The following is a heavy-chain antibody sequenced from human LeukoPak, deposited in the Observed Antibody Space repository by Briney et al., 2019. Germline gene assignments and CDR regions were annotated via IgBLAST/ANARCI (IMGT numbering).Heavy chain of an antibody. Sequence: SETLSLTCTVSGGSISSSSYYWGWIRQPPGKGLEWIGSIYYSGSTNYNPSLKSRVTISLDTSKNQFSLKLSSVTAADTAVYYCARGDYYGSGSYYNWFDPWGQGTLVTVSS. D-gene: IGHD3-10*01. J-gene: IGHJ5*02. CDR3: ARGDYYGSGSYYNWFDP. V-gene: IGHV4-39*07. CDR1: GGSISSSSYY. CDR2: IYYSGST.